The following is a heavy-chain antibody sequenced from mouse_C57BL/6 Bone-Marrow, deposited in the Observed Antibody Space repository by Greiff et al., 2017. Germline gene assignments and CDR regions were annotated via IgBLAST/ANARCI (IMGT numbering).Heavy chain of an antibody. Sequence: EVKLMESGGDLVKPGGSLKLSCAASGFTFSSYGMSWVRQTPDKRLEWVATINRGGSYPYYPDSVKGRFTISRDNAKNTLYLQMSSLKSEDTARYYCARRGLLRLFDYWGQGTTLTVSS. J-gene: IGHJ2*01. CDR2: INRGGSYP. V-gene: IGHV5-6*02. CDR1: GFTFSSYG. D-gene: IGHD1-2*01. CDR3: ARRGLLRLFDY.